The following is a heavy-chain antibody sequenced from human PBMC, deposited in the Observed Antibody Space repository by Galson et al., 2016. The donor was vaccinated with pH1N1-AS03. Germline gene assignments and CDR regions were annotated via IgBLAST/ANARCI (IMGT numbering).Heavy chain of an antibody. D-gene: IGHD4-17*01. CDR3: ARDRHDYGPDPFDI. CDR1: GASISDGGYY. V-gene: IGHV4-31*03. Sequence: TLSLTCTVSGASISDGGYYWSWIRHFPGKGLEWIGYIYYSGRTYYNPSLKSRLTISVDTSKNQFSLKLNSVTAADTAVYYCARDRHDYGPDPFDIWGQGTMVTVSS. CDR2: IYYSGRT. J-gene: IGHJ3*02.